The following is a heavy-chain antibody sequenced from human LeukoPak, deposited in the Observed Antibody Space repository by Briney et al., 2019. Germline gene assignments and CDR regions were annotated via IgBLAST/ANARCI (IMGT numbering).Heavy chain of an antibody. CDR1: GFTFSSCA. J-gene: IGHJ4*02. CDR3: ARHSSWTMVRGNFDY. V-gene: IGHV3-23*01. CDR2: ISASGGHT. D-gene: IGHD3-10*01. Sequence: GGSLRLSCAASGFTFSSCAMSWVRQAPGKGLEWVSGISASGGHTFYADSVKGRFTISRDNSKNTLYLQMNSLRAEDTAVYYCARHSSWTMVRGNFDYWGQGTLVTVSS.